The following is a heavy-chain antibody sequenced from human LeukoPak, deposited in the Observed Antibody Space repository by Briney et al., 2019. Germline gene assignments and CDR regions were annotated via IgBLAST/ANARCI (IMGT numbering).Heavy chain of an antibody. D-gene: IGHD6-6*01. CDR2: MNPNSGNT. J-gene: IGHJ4*02. CDR1: GYTFTSYD. Sequence: ASVKVSCKASGYTFTSYDINWVRQATGLGLEWMGWMNPNSGNTGYAQKFQGRVTMTRNTSISTAYMELSSLRSEDTAVYYCARGRTGSSTLDYWGQGTLVTVSS. CDR3: ARGRTGSSTLDY. V-gene: IGHV1-8*01.